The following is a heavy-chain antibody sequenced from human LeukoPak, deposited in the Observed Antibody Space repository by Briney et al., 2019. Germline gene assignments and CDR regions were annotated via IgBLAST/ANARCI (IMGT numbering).Heavy chain of an antibody. Sequence: GASVKVSCKASGYTFTGYYMHWVRQAPGQGLEWMGWINPNSGGTNYAQKFQGRVTMTRDTSISTAYMELSRLRSDDTAVYYCASDALHSGGDWLQGGAYFDYWGQGTLVTVSS. V-gene: IGHV1-2*02. CDR1: GYTFTGYY. CDR2: INPNSGGT. J-gene: IGHJ4*02. D-gene: IGHD5-24*01. CDR3: ASDALHSGGDWLQGGAYFDY.